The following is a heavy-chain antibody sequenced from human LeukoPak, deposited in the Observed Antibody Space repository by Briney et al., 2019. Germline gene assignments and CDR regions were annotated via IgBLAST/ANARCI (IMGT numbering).Heavy chain of an antibody. Sequence: GGSLRLSCVASGVTLSNYAMSWARQAPGKGLEWVSGISSSGSGGNTYYADSVKGRFTISRDNSKNTLYLQVNSLRAEDTAVYYCAKGGKWDVTPFDYWGQGTLVTVSS. CDR1: GVTLSNYA. V-gene: IGHV3-23*01. D-gene: IGHD1-26*01. J-gene: IGHJ4*02. CDR2: ISSSGSGGNT. CDR3: AKGGKWDVTPFDY.